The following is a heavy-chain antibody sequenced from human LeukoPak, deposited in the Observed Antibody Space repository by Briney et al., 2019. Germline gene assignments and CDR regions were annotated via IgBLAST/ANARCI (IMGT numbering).Heavy chain of an antibody. D-gene: IGHD6-19*01. CDR3: AGGLQWLAHDY. J-gene: IGHJ4*02. CDR1: GGSISDSNW. CDR2: IYQSGST. V-gene: IGHV4-4*02. Sequence: SGTLSLTCAVSGGSISDSNWWNWLRQSPGKGLEWIGKIYQSGSTNYNPSLKNRVTISVDKSKNQFSLNLNSVTAADTAVYYCAGGLQWLAHDYWGQGTLVTVSS.